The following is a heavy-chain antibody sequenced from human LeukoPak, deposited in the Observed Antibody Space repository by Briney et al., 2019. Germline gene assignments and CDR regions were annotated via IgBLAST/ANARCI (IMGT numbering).Heavy chain of an antibody. D-gene: IGHD3-3*01. J-gene: IGHJ6*03. CDR3: ARGLFLEWSDCMDV. CDR1: GFTFSNYA. V-gene: IGHV3-30*04. Sequence: GGSLRLSCAASGFTFSNYAVHWVRQAPGKGLEWVAVIPYDGSNKYYADSVKGRFTISRDNSKNTLYLQMNSLRTEDTAVYYCARGLFLEWSDCMDVWGKGTTVTVSS. CDR2: IPYDGSNK.